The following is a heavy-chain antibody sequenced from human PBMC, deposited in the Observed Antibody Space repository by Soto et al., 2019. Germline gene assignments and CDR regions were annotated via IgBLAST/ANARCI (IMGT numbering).Heavy chain of an antibody. CDR1: GYNFNNYW. CDR2: IDPSDSYT. J-gene: IGHJ6*02. V-gene: IGHV5-10-1*01. D-gene: IGHD2-15*01. Sequence: PGESLKISCKGSGYNFNNYWFSWVRQMPGKGLEWMGRIDPSDSYTNYSPSFQGHVTISLDKSISTAYLQWSSLKASDTAMYYCARHFVVYYYGMDVWGQGTTVTVSS. CDR3: ARHFVVYYYGMDV.